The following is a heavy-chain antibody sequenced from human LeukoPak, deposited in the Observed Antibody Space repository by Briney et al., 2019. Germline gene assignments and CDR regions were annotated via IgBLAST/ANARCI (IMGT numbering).Heavy chain of an antibody. CDR3: ASLLGVTN. V-gene: IGHV4-38-2*02. J-gene: IGHJ4*02. D-gene: IGHD3-10*01. Sequence: SETLSLTCTVSGYSISSGYYWGWIRQPPGKGLEWIGSIYHSGSTYYNPSLKSRVTISVDTPKNQFSLKLSSVTAADTAVYFCASLLGVTNWGQGTLVTVSS. CDR1: GYSISSGYY. CDR2: IYHSGST.